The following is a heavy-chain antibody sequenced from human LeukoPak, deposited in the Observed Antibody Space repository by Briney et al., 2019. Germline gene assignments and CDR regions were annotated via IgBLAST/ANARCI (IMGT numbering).Heavy chain of an antibody. CDR2: ISGSSSYI. V-gene: IGHV3-21*01. D-gene: IGHD3-9*01. Sequence: PGGSLRFSCAASGFTFSSYSMNWVRQAPGKGLEWVSSISGSSSYIYYADSVKGRFTISRDNAKNSLYLQMNSLRAEDTAVYYCARVDYDILTGYYIYAFDIWGQGTMVTVSS. CDR1: GFTFSSYS. J-gene: IGHJ3*02. CDR3: ARVDYDILTGYYIYAFDI.